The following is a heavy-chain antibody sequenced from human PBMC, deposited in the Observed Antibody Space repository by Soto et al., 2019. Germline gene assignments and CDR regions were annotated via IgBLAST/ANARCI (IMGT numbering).Heavy chain of an antibody. J-gene: IGHJ6*02. V-gene: IGHV3-30-3*01. CDR3: ARVGYGDYPNYYYYGMDV. D-gene: IGHD4-17*01. CDR2: ISYDGSNK. CDR1: GFTFSSYA. Sequence: QPGGSLRLSCAASGFTFSSYAMHWVRQAPGKGLEWVAVISYDGSNKYYADSVKGRFTISRDNSKNTLYLQMNSLRAEDTAVYYCARVGYGDYPNYYYYGMDVWGQGTTVTVSS.